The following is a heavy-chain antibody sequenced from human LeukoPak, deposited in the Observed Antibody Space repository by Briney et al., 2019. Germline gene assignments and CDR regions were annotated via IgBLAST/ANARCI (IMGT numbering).Heavy chain of an antibody. V-gene: IGHV4-59*01. CDR1: GGSISSYY. D-gene: IGHD3-10*01. J-gene: IGHJ6*03. Sequence: PSETLSLTCTVSGGSISSYYWSWIRQPPGKGLEWIGYIYYSGSTNYNPSLKSRVTISVDTSKNQFSLKLSSVTAADTAVYYCARVPPPYYGSGYYYYMDVWGKGTTVTISS. CDR3: ARVPPPYYGSGYYYYMDV. CDR2: IYYSGST.